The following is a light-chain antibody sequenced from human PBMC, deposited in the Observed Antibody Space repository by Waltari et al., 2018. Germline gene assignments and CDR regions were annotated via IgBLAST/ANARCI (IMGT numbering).Light chain of an antibody. CDR1: QGISTY. CDR3: QQLYTYPYT. V-gene: IGKV1-9*01. CDR2: AAS. J-gene: IGKJ2*01. Sequence: IQLTQSPSSLSASVGDRVTITCRSSQGISTYLAWYQQKPGEAPKLVIYAASTLQSGVPSRFSGSGSGTDFTLTISSLQPEDFATYYCQQLYTYPYTFGQGTKLEIK.